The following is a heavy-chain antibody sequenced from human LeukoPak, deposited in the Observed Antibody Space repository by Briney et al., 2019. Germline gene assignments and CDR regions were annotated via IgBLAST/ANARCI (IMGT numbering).Heavy chain of an antibody. J-gene: IGHJ4*02. V-gene: IGHV3-7*04. CDR1: GFPFSSYW. D-gene: IGHD5-24*01. Sequence: QTGGSLRLSCVASGFPFSSYWMTWVRQAPGKGLEWVANIKQDGSKKSYVDSVKGRFTISRDNAKNSLYLQMNSLRAEDTAIYYLTRVGYNDEGNYHRGQGTLVTVSS. CDR2: IKQDGSKK. CDR3: TRVGYNDEGNYH.